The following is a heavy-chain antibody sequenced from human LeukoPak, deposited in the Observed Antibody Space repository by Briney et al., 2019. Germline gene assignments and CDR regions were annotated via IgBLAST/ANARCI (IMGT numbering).Heavy chain of an antibody. J-gene: IGHJ4*02. CDR1: GGSFSGYY. Sequence: KTSETLSLTCAVYGGSFSGYYWSWIRQPPGKGLEWIGEINHRGSTNYNPSLKSRVTISVDTSKNQFSLKLSSVTAADTAVYYCARGGRVSDIVVVPAARSQYYFDYWGQGTLVTVSS. CDR3: ARGGRVSDIVVVPAARSQYYFDY. D-gene: IGHD2-2*01. CDR2: INHRGST. V-gene: IGHV4-34*01.